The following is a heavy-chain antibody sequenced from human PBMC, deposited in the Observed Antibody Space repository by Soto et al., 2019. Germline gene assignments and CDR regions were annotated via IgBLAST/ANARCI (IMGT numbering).Heavy chain of an antibody. CDR1: GASVSNRNYY. Sequence: PSETLSLTCTVSGASVSNRNYYWSWIRQPPGTGLEWIGEINHSGSTNYNPSLKSRVTISVDTSKNQFSLKLTSVTAADTAVYYCARDKITGLFDYWGQGTLVTVSS. CDR3: ARDKITGLFDY. D-gene: IGHD2-8*02. J-gene: IGHJ4*02. V-gene: IGHV4-61*01. CDR2: INHSGST.